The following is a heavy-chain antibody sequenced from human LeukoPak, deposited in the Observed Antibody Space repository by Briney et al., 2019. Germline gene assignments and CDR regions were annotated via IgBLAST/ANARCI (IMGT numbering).Heavy chain of an antibody. V-gene: IGHV4-38-2*01. D-gene: IGHD1-1*01. CDR3: ARRAASSTYYYYFYMDV. Sequence: PSETLSLTCAVSGYSVSSGYYWGWIRQPPGKGLEWIGCIYHSGSTYYNPSLKSRVTISVDTSKNQFSLKLRSVTAADTAVYYCARRAASSTYYYYFYMDVWGKGTTVTVSS. CDR2: IYHSGST. J-gene: IGHJ6*03. CDR1: GYSVSSGYY.